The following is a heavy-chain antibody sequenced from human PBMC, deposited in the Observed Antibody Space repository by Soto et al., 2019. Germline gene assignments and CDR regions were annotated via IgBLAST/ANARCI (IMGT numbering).Heavy chain of an antibody. Sequence: PSETLSLTCTVSGGSISSYYWSWIRQPAGKGLEWIGRIYTSGSTNYNPSLKSRVTMSVDTSKNQFSLKLSSVTAADTAVYYCARDSPDIVLMVYATTYNWFDPWGQGTLVTVSS. V-gene: IGHV4-4*07. CDR3: ARDSPDIVLMVYATTYNWFDP. CDR1: GGSISSYY. J-gene: IGHJ5*02. CDR2: IYTSGST. D-gene: IGHD2-8*01.